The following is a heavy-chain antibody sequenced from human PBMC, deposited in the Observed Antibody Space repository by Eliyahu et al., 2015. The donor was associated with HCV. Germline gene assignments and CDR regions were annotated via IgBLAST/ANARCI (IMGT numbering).Heavy chain of an antibody. Sequence: QVQLVESGGGVVQPGRSLRXSCAAXGFTFXSXGLHWVRQAPGKGLEWVAVISYDGSNKYYADSVKGRFTISRDNSKNTLYLQMNSLRAEDTAVYYCAKDHIVGAIGTLDYWGQGTLVTVSS. D-gene: IGHD1-26*01. J-gene: IGHJ4*02. V-gene: IGHV3-30*18. CDR3: AKDHIVGAIGTLDY. CDR1: GFTFXSXG. CDR2: ISYDGSNK.